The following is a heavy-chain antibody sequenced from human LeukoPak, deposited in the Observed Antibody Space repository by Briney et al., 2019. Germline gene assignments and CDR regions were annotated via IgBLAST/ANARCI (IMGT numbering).Heavy chain of an antibody. CDR1: GGSFSGYY. CDR3: ARSRRRAKVVPAAPFDY. CDR2: INHSGST. Sequence: PSETLSLTCAVYGGSFSGYYWSWIRQPPGKGLEWIGEINHSGSTNYNPPLKSRVTISVDTSKNQFSLKLSSVTAADTAVYYCARSRRRAKVVPAAPFDYWGQGTLVTVSS. J-gene: IGHJ4*02. D-gene: IGHD2-2*01. V-gene: IGHV4-34*01.